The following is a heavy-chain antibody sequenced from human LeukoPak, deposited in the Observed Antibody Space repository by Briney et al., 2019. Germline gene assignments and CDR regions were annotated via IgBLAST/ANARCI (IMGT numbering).Heavy chain of an antibody. CDR3: ARVVAGGFDY. Sequence: PSETLSLTCTVSGGSVSSGTYYWSWIRQPPGKGLEWIGYIYYSGSTNYNPSLKSRVTISVDTSKNQFSLKLSSVTAADTAVYYCARVVAGGFDYWGQGTLVTVSS. J-gene: IGHJ4*02. CDR2: IYYSGST. D-gene: IGHD5-12*01. CDR1: GGSVSSGTYY. V-gene: IGHV4-61*01.